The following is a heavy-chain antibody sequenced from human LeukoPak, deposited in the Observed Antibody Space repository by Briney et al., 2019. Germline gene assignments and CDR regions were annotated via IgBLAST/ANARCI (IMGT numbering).Heavy chain of an antibody. CDR3: ARQQPGPGVDY. V-gene: IGHV5-51*01. CDR2: IYPGGSDI. CDR1: GYRFTNYW. Sequence: GESLKISCKTSGYRFTNYWIGWVRQMPGKGLEWMGIIYPGGSDIRYSPSFQGQVTISADKSISTAYLQWSSLKASDTAMYYCARQQPGPGVDYWAREPWSPSPQ. D-gene: IGHD3-10*01. J-gene: IGHJ4*02.